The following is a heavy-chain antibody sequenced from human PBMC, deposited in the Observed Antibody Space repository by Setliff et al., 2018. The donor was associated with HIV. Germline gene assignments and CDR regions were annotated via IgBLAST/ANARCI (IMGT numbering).Heavy chain of an antibody. CDR3: TSQGQNTFNI. Sequence: PGGSLSLSCAASGFNVSPYTLTWVRQVPGKGLEWVSSISANSIHVYYAESLKGRFTISRDNARNSLYLQMNSLRVEDTAMYYCTSQGQNTFNIWGQGTMVTVSS. CDR2: ISANSIHV. J-gene: IGHJ3*02. CDR1: GFNVSPYT. V-gene: IGHV3-21*06.